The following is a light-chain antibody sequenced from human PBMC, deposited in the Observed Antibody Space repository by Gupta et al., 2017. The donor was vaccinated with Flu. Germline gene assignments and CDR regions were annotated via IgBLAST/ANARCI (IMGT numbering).Light chain of an antibody. V-gene: IGKV1-5*03. J-gene: IGKJ2*04. Sequence: DIQMTQSPSTLSASVGDRVTITCRASQSISNWLAWYQQKPGEAPKLLIYEASNLGSGVPLRFSGSRSGTEFTLAISSLQPDDLATYYSQHYNGSFGQGTKLEIK. CDR3: QHYNGS. CDR2: EAS. CDR1: QSISNW.